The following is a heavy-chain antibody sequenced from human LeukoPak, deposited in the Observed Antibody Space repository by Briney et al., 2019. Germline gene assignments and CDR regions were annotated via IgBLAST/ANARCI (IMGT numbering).Heavy chain of an antibody. CDR1: QFTFSYYW. J-gene: IGHJ5*02. D-gene: IGHD3-3*01. Sequence: GGSLRLSCTASQFTFSYYWMSWVRQGPGKGLEWVANIRQDESETYYVDSVKGRFTISRDNAKNSLYLQMNSLRAEDTAVYYCARDSNWSGYKSWGQGTLVTVSS. V-gene: IGHV3-7*01. CDR3: ARDSNWSGYKS. CDR2: IRQDESET.